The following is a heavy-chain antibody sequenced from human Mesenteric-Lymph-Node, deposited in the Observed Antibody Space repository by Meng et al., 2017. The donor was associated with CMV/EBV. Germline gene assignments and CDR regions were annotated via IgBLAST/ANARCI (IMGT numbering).Heavy chain of an antibody. J-gene: IGHJ4*02. CDR1: GYTFTSYG. D-gene: IGHD3-3*01. CDR3: AIDFWSGYYFY. V-gene: IGHV1-18*01. CDR2: ISAYNGNT. Sequence: ASVKVSCKASGYTFTSYGISWVRQAPGQGLEWMGWISAYNGNTNYAQKLQGRVTMTTDTSTSTAYMELRSLRSEDTAVYYCAIDFWSGYYFYWGQGTLVTVSS.